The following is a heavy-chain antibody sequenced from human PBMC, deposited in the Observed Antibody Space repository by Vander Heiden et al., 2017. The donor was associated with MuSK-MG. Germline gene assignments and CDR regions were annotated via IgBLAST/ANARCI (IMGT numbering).Heavy chain of an antibody. CDR2: ISGSGGST. Sequence: EVQLVESGGGLVQPGGSLRLSCAGSGFAFSSYALSWVRQAPGKGLEWVSAISGSGGSTYYADSVKGRFTISRDNSKNTLYLQMNSLRAEDTAVYYCAKGPNYDIWTGSYFPFDYWGQGTLVTVSS. J-gene: IGHJ4*02. D-gene: IGHD3-9*01. CDR1: GFAFSSYA. CDR3: AKGPNYDIWTGSYFPFDY. V-gene: IGHV3-23*04.